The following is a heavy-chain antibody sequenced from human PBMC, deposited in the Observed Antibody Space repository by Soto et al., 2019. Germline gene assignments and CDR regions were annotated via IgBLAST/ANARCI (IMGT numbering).Heavy chain of an antibody. Sequence: GGSLRLSCAASGFRFSSYAMSWVRQAPGKGLDWVSTISGSGGGTYYADSVKGRFTISRDNSKNTLYLQMNSLRAEDTAVYYCTKDQVEEYYATSGSQGYWGQGTLVTVSS. CDR3: TKDQVEEYYATSGSQGY. CDR1: GFRFSSYA. V-gene: IGHV3-23*01. CDR2: ISGSGGGT. J-gene: IGHJ4*02. D-gene: IGHD3-22*01.